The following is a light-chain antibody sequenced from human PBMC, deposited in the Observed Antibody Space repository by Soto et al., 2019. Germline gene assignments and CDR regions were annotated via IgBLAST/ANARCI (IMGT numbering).Light chain of an antibody. CDR3: ETWDSNSWV. CDR1: SGHSSYI. CDR2: LEGSGSY. V-gene: IGLV4-60*02. J-gene: IGLJ3*02. Sequence: QLVLTQSSSASASLGSSVKVTCTLSSGHSSYIIAWHQQQPGKAPRYLMKLEGSGSYNKGSGVPDRFSGSSSGADRHLTISNLQFEDEADYYCETWDSNSWVFGGGTKLTVL.